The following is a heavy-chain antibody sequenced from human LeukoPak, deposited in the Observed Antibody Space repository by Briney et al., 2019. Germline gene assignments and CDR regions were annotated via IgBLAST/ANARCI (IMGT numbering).Heavy chain of an antibody. Sequence: GGSLRLSCAASGFTFSSYWMTWVRQAPGKGLEWVANIKQDESEKYYVHSVKGRFTISRDNAKNSLYLQMNSLRAEDTAVYYCARDFSDQLITGERWLQFSGHAFDMWGQGTMVTVSS. V-gene: IGHV3-7*01. CDR2: IKQDESEK. CDR3: ARDFSDQLITGERWLQFSGHAFDM. J-gene: IGHJ3*02. CDR1: GFTFSSYW. D-gene: IGHD5-24*01.